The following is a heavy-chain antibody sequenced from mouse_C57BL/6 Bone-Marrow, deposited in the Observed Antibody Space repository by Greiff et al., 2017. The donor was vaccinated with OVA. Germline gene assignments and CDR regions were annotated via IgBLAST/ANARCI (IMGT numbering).Heavy chain of an antibody. Sequence: VKLVESGPELVKPGASVKISCKASGYAFSSSWMNWVKQRPGKGLEWIGRIYPGDGDTNYNGKFKGKATLTADKSSSTAYMQLSSLTSEDSAVYFCARSYYGSSPLVYWGQGTSVTVSS. J-gene: IGHJ4*01. D-gene: IGHD1-1*01. CDR2: IYPGDGDT. V-gene: IGHV1-82*01. CDR3: ARSYYGSSPLVY. CDR1: GYAFSSSW.